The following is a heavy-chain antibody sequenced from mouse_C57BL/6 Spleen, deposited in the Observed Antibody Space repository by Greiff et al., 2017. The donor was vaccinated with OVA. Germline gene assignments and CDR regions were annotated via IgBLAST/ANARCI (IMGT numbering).Heavy chain of an antibody. Sequence: EVHLVEPEGGLVQPGRSMKLSCTASGFTFSDYYMAWVSQVPEKGLEWVANINFDGSSTYYLDSLKSSFIISSDNAKNTPYLQMSRLKSDDAATYYCARKKGLYYGNPCWYFDVWGTGTTVTVSS. CDR2: INFDGSST. CDR3: ARKKGLYYGNPCWYFDV. D-gene: IGHD2-1*01. V-gene: IGHV5-16*01. J-gene: IGHJ1*03. CDR1: GFTFSDYY.